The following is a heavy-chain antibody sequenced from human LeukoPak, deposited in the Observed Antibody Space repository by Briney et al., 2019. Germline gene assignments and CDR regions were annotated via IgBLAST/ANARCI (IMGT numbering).Heavy chain of an antibody. V-gene: IGHV3-43*02. D-gene: IGHD1-26*01. CDR3: TNGNERRAFDI. Sequence: GGSLRLSCAASGFTFDDYAIHWVRQAPGRGLDWVSLISGDGDSTYYADSVKGRFTISRDNSKNSLYLQMNSPRTEDTALYYCTNGNERRAFDIWGQGTMATVSS. CDR1: GFTFDDYA. J-gene: IGHJ3*02. CDR2: ISGDGDST.